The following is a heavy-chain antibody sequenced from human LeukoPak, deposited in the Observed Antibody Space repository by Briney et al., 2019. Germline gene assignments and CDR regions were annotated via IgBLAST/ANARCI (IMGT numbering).Heavy chain of an antibody. CDR1: GGTSISYA. D-gene: IGHD3-16*02. J-gene: IGHJ4*02. CDR2: IIPIFGTA. CDR3: ARASYVWGSYRYVPNNQGYYFDY. Sequence: ASVKVSCKASGGTSISYAISWVRQAPGQGLEWMGGIIPIFGTANYAQKFQGRVTITADESTSTAYMELSSLRSEDTAVYYCARASYVWGSYRYVPNNQGYYFDYWGQGTLVTVSS. V-gene: IGHV1-69*01.